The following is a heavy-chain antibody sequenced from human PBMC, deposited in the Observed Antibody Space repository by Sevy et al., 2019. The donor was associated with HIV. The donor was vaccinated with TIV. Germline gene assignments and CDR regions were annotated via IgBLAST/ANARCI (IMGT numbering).Heavy chain of an antibody. V-gene: IGHV3-11*01. J-gene: IGHJ6*02. CDR2: ISGSDGII. D-gene: IGHD4-17*01. CDR3: ARDHVKDGDLGDYYYFAMDV. Sequence: GGSLRLSCAASGFTFSDYYMSWIRQAPGKGLEWISYISGSDGIIYYADSVKGRFTVSRDNSKNSLYLQMRSLRAEDTAVYYCARDHVKDGDLGDYYYFAMDVWGQGTTVTVSS. CDR1: GFTFSDYY.